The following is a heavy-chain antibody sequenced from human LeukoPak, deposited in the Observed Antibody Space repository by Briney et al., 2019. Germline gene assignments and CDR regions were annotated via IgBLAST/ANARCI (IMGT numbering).Heavy chain of an antibody. CDR1: GITLSKAW. CDR3: TTEVAGYDSLTGYSTH. CDR2: IKSKTDGGTT. V-gene: IGHV3-15*01. J-gene: IGHJ4*02. Sequence: PGGSLRLSCAASGITLSKAWMSWVRQAPGKGLEWVGRIKSKTDGGTTDYAAPVKGRFTISRDDSKDTLYLQMNSLKTEDTAVYYCTTEVAGYDSLTGYSTHWGQGTLVTVSS. D-gene: IGHD3-9*01.